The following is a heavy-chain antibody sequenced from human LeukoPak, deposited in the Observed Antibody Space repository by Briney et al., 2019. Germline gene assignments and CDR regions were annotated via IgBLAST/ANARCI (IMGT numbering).Heavy chain of an antibody. CDR3: ARLRYYDSSGPDAFDI. D-gene: IGHD3-22*01. Sequence: PSETLSLTCTVSGGSISSYYWSWIRQPPGKGLEWIGYIYYSGSTNYNPSLKSRVTISVDTSKNQFSLKLTSVTAADTAVYYCARLRYYDSSGPDAFDIWGQGTMVTVSS. V-gene: IGHV4-59*08. J-gene: IGHJ3*02. CDR2: IYYSGST. CDR1: GGSISSYY.